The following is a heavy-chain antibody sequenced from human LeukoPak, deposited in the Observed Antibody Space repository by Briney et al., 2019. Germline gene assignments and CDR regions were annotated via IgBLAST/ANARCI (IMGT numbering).Heavy chain of an antibody. CDR1: GFTFSDYH. V-gene: IGHV3-11*01. J-gene: IGHJ4*02. CDR2: ISNSGSTI. CDR3: ARRRECSGSSCYYFDY. D-gene: IGHD1-26*01. Sequence: GGSLRLSCAASGFTFSDYHMTWIRQAPGKGLEWVSYISNSGSTIYYAESLKGRFTISRDNAKSSLYLQLNSLSAEDTAVYYCARRRECSGSSCYYFDYWGQGALVTVSA.